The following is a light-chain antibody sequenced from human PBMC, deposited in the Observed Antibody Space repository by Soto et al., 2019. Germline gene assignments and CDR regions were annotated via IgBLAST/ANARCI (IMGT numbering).Light chain of an antibody. Sequence: DIQMTQSPSTLSASVGDRVTITCRASQSISSWLAWYQQKPGKAPKILIYDASTLESGVPSRFSGSGSGTEFTLTISSLQHDDFATYYCQQYDSYSTFGQGTNGEIK. CDR2: DAS. V-gene: IGKV1-5*01. CDR3: QQYDSYST. J-gene: IGKJ1*01. CDR1: QSISSW.